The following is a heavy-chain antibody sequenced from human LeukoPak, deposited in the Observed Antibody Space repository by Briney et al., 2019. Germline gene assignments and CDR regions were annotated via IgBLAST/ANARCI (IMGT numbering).Heavy chain of an antibody. CDR2: IKQDGSEK. J-gene: IGHJ6*03. D-gene: IGHD3-16*01. CDR1: GFTFSRYR. Sequence: GGSLRLSCAASGFTFSRYRMSWVRQAPGKGLEWVANIKQDGSEKHYVDSVKGRFTISRDNAKNSLYLQMNSLRAEDTAVYYCATERAGERPRPLLNYYYMDVWGKGTTVTISS. CDR3: ATERAGERPRPLLNYYYMDV. V-gene: IGHV3-7*01.